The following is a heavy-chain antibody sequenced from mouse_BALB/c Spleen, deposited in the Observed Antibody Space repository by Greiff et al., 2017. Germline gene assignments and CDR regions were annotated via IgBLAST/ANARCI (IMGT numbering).Heavy chain of an antibody. CDR2: IWSGGST. D-gene: IGHD1-1*01. CDR1: GFSLTSYG. V-gene: IGHV2-2*02. Sequence: QVQLQQSGPGLVQPSQSLSITCTVSGFSLTSYGVHWVRQSPGKGLEWLGVIWSGGSTDYNAAFISRLSISKDNSTSQVFFKMNSLQANDTAIYYYARNRGLRDYFDDWGQGTTLTVSS. J-gene: IGHJ2*01. CDR3: ARNRGLRDYFDD.